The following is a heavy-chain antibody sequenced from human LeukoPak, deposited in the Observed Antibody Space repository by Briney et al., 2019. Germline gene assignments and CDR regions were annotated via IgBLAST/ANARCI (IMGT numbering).Heavy chain of an antibody. CDR1: GGSASSGSYY. CDR3: ARVYFGDFDY. Sequence: SETLSLTCTVSGGSASSGSYYWSWIRQPPGKGLEWIGYIYYSGSTNYNPSLKSRVTISVDTSKNQFSLKLSSVTAADTAVYYCARVYFGDFDYWGQGTLVTVSS. D-gene: IGHD3-16*01. J-gene: IGHJ4*02. CDR2: IYYSGST. V-gene: IGHV4-61*01.